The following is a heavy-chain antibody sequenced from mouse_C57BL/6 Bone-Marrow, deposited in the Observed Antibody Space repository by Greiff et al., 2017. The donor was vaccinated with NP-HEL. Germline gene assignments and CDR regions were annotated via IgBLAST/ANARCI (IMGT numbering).Heavy chain of an antibody. CDR2: IWSGGST. D-gene: IGHD1-1*01. V-gene: IGHV2-2*01. CDR1: GFSLTSYG. J-gene: IGHJ3*01. Sequence: VMLVESGPGLVQPSQSLSITCTVSGFSLTSYGVHWVRQSPGKGLEWLGVIWSGGSTDYNAAFISRLSISKDNSKSQVFFKMNSLQADDTAIYYCARNLASIYYYGSSPFAYWGQGTLVTVSA. CDR3: ARNLASIYYYGSSPFAY.